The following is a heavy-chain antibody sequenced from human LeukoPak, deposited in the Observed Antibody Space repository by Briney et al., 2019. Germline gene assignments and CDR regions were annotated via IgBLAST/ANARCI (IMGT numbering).Heavy chain of an antibody. CDR3: ARDRDYYDSSCYSTAFFDY. Sequence: PAGSLRLSCAASGFTFSSCSMNWVRQAPGKGLEWVSSISSSSSYIYYAASVKGRFTISRDNTKNSLYLQMTSLRAETTAEYYCARDRDYYDSSCYSTAFFDYWGQGTLVTVSS. V-gene: IGHV3-21*01. CDR2: ISSSSSYI. CDR1: GFTFSSCS. J-gene: IGHJ4*02. D-gene: IGHD3-22*01.